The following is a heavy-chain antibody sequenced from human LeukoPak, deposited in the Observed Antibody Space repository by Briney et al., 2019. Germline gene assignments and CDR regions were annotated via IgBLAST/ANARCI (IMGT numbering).Heavy chain of an antibody. CDR1: GGSISSGGYY. D-gene: IGHD6-25*01. J-gene: IGHJ6*02. V-gene: IGHV4-31*03. CDR3: ARDIFSRRPKYYYYGMDV. CDR2: IYYSGST. Sequence: PSETLSLTCTVSGGSISSGGYYWSWIRQHPGKGLEWIGYIYYSGSTYYNPSLKSRVTISVDTSKNQFSLKLSSATAADTAVYYCARDIFSRRPKYYYYGMDVWGQGTTVTVSS.